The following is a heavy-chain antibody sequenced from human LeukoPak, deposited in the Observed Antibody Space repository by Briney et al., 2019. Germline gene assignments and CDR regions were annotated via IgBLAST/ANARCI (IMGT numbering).Heavy chain of an antibody. Sequence: SETLSLTCSVSGGSITSGTFYWGWTRQPPGKALEWIGTIHASGSTSYNPSLQSRVTISVDTSKNQFSLKLSSVTAADTAVYYCARVGILSTGDYFDPWGQGTLVTASS. CDR2: IHASGST. CDR1: GGSITSGTFY. D-gene: IGHD5/OR15-5a*01. CDR3: ARVGILSTGDYFDP. V-gene: IGHV4-39*07. J-gene: IGHJ5*02.